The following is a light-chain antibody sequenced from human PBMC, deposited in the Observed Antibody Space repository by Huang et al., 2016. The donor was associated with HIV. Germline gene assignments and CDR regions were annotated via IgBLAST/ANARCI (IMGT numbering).Light chain of an antibody. CDR2: GAS. CDR1: QSVSSN. CDR3: QHYNNWPRT. V-gene: IGKV3-15*01. Sequence: EIVMTQSPATLSVSPGERATLSCRASQSVSSNLAWYQQKPGQTPRLLIYGASTRVTGIPARCSASGSGTEFTLTISSLQSEDFAVYYCQHYNNWPRTFGQGTKVEIK. J-gene: IGKJ1*01.